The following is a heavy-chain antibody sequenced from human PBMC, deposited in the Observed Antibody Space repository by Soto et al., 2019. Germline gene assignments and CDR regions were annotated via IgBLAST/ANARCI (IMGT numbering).Heavy chain of an antibody. D-gene: IGHD3-10*01. Sequence: GGSLRLSCAASGFTFSSYSMNWVRQAPGKGLEWVANIKQDGSEKYYVDSVKGRFTISRDNAKNSLYLQMNSLRAEDTAVYYCARDSGHDVLTMVRGVTGIDYWGQGTLVTVSS. CDR2: IKQDGSEK. CDR1: GFTFSSYS. CDR3: ARDSGHDVLTMVRGVTGIDY. J-gene: IGHJ4*02. V-gene: IGHV3-7*01.